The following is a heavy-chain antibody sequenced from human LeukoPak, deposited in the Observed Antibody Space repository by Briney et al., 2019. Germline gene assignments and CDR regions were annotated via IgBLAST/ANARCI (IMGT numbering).Heavy chain of an antibody. Sequence: PGGSLRLSCAASGFTFSSYWMSWVRQAPGRGLERVANIKQDGSEKYYVDSVKGRFTISRDNAKNSLYLQMNSLRAEDTAVYYCARGSTDDSSGYYFVWDYWGQGTLVTVSS. CDR2: IKQDGSEK. D-gene: IGHD3-22*01. J-gene: IGHJ4*02. CDR1: GFTFSSYW. CDR3: ARGSTDDSSGYYFVWDY. V-gene: IGHV3-7*01.